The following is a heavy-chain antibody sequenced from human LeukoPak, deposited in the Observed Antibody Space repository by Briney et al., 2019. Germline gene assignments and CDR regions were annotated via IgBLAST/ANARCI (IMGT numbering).Heavy chain of an antibody. CDR2: ISWNSGSI. CDR3: AKDPYSSSSYYFDY. D-gene: IGHD6-13*01. J-gene: IGHJ4*02. V-gene: IGHV3-9*01. Sequence: GRSLRLSCAASGFTFDDYAMHWVRQAPGKGLEWVSGISWNSGSIGYADSVKGRFTISRDNAKNSLYLQMNSLRAEDTALYYCAKDPYSSSSYYFDYWGQGTLVTVSS. CDR1: GFTFDDYA.